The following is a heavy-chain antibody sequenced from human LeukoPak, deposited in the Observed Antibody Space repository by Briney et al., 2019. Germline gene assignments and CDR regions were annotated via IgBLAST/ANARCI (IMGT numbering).Heavy chain of an antibody. CDR2: ISWNSGSI. CDR1: GFTFDDYA. Sequence: PGGSLRLSCAASGFTFDDYAMHWVRQAPGKGLEWVSGISWNSGSIGYADSVKGRFTISRGNAKNSLYLQMNSLRAEDTALYYCAKEAVAGTVDYWGQGTLVTVSS. CDR3: AKEAVAGTVDY. D-gene: IGHD6-19*01. V-gene: IGHV3-9*01. J-gene: IGHJ4*02.